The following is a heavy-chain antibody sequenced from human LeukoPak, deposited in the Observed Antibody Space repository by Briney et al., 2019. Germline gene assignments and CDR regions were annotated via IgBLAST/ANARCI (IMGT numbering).Heavy chain of an antibody. J-gene: IGHJ6*03. D-gene: IGHD3-3*01. CDR2: IYHSGST. CDR3: ARGTFGVVTRYYMDV. V-gene: IGHV4-30-2*01. CDR1: GGSISSGGYY. Sequence: SETLSLTCTVSGGSISSGGYYWSWIRQPPGRGLEWIGYIYHSGSTYYNPSLKSRVTISVDRSKNQFSLKLSSVTAADTAVYYCARGTFGVVTRYYMDVWGKGTTVTVSS.